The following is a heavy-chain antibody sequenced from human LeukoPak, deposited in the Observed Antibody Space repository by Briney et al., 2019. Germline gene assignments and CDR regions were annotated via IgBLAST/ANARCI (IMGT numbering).Heavy chain of an antibody. J-gene: IGHJ4*02. CDR2: IYHTGST. CDR1: GGSISNYY. D-gene: IGHD5-12*01. CDR3: AREDSGYDYSPFYY. Sequence: SETLSLTCTVSGGSISNYYWSWIRQPPGKGLEWIGYIYHTGSTSYNPSLKSRVIMSVETSQNQFSLKVRPVTAADTAVYYCAREDSGYDYSPFYYWGQGIRVTVSS. V-gene: IGHV4-59*01.